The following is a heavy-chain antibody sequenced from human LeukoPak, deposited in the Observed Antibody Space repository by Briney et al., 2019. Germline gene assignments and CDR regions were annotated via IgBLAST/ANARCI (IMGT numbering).Heavy chain of an antibody. CDR2: IKPKTDGETT. Sequence: GGSLRLSCAASGFTFSNAYMNWVRQAPGKGLEWVGRIKPKTDGETTEYAAPVKDRFPISRDDSESMMYLQMNSLKTEDTAVYYCTTVIMGAPKDDYWGQGTLVTVSS. V-gene: IGHV3-15*07. CDR3: TTVIMGAPKDDY. J-gene: IGHJ4*02. D-gene: IGHD1-26*01. CDR1: GFTFSNAY.